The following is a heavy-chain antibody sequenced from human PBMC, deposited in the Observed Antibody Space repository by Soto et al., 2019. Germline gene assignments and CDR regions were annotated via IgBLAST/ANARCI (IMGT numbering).Heavy chain of an antibody. V-gene: IGHV5-51*01. D-gene: IGHD5-12*01. CDR2: IYPDDSDA. CDR1: GYSFTSHW. CDR3: ARGRSKWLRGPDY. J-gene: IGHJ4*02. Sequence: GESLKISCKGSGYSFTSHWIGWVRQTPGKGLEWMGVIYPDDSDARYSQSFQGQVTISADKSLSTAYLQWSSLKASDTAIYYCARGRSKWLRGPDYWGQGTLVTVSS.